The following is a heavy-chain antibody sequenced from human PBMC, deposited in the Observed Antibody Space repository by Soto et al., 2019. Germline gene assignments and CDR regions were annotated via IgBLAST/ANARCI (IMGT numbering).Heavy chain of an antibody. CDR1: GFTFSDYY. CDR3: ARLRASTWYMGGYLDY. V-gene: IGHV3-11*06. Sequence: GGSLRLSCAASGFTFSDYYMSWIRQAPGKGLEWVSYIVSSSSYTNYADSVKGRFTISRDNAKNSLYLEMNSLRAEDTAVYYCARLRASTWYMGGYLDYWGLGTLVTV. D-gene: IGHD6-13*01. J-gene: IGHJ4*02. CDR2: IVSSSSYT.